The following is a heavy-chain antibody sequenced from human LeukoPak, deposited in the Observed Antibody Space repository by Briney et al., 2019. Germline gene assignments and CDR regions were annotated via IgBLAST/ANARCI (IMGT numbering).Heavy chain of an antibody. CDR1: GGSISNYF. CDR3: ARRPTGDPKFDY. CDR2: IYSNGNT. J-gene: IGHJ4*02. D-gene: IGHD7-27*01. V-gene: IGHV4-59*08. Sequence: KPSETLSLTCSVSGGSISNYFWTWIRQPPGKGLEWIGYIYSNGNTYYNPSLKSRVTISVDTSKNRFSLKLSTVTAADTAVYYCARRPTGDPKFDYWGQGTLVTVSS.